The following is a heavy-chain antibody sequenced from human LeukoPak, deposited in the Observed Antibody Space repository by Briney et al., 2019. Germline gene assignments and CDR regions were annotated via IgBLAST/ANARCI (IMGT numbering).Heavy chain of an antibody. CDR1: GFTFSSYG. V-gene: IGHV3-33*01. CDR2: IWYDGNKK. Sequence: PGSPLTLSCAASGFTFSSYGMQWLRHATGKALECVACIWYDGNKKEYADSVKGRFTISRDNSKSTLYLQMSSLRAEDTAVYYCARDDGWAGTPFDYWGQGALVTVSS. J-gene: IGHJ4*02. CDR3: ARDDGWAGTPFDY. D-gene: IGHD3-16*01.